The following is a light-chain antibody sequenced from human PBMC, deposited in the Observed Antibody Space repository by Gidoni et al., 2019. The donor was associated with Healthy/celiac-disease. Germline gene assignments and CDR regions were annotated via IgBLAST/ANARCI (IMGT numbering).Light chain of an antibody. Sequence: DIQMTQSPSSLSASGGDRVTINCQASQDISNYLNWYQQKPGKAPKLLIYDASNLETGVPSRFSGSGSGTDFTFTISSLQPEDIATYYCQQYDNLPRTFGQGTKVEIK. CDR3: QQYDNLPRT. CDR2: DAS. CDR1: QDISNY. J-gene: IGKJ1*01. V-gene: IGKV1-33*01.